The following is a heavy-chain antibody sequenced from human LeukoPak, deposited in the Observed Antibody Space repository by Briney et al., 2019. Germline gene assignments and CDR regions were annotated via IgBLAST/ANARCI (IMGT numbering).Heavy chain of an antibody. Sequence: SQTLSLTCTGSGGSISSGSYYWSWIRQPAGKGLEWIGRIYTSGSTNYNPSLKSRVTISVDTSKNQFSLKLSSVTAADTAVYYCARDLGGYKSPYYFDYWGQGTLVTVSS. D-gene: IGHD5-24*01. V-gene: IGHV4-61*02. CDR1: GGSISSGSYY. J-gene: IGHJ4*02. CDR2: IYTSGST. CDR3: ARDLGGYKSPYYFDY.